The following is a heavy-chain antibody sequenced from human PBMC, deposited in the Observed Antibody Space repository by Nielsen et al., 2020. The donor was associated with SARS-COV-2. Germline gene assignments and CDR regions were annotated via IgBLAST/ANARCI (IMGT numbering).Heavy chain of an antibody. D-gene: IGHD2-21*02. V-gene: IGHV4-39*07. CDR2: IYYRGNT. Sequence: SETLSLTCSVSGGSITTTTYYWGWIRQPPGKGLEWIGSIYYRGNTYYNPSLKSRVAISADTSKNQFSLRLTSVTAADAAVYYCAGGPNPVTGTFYFDYWGQGILVTVSS. CDR1: GGSITTTTYY. J-gene: IGHJ4*02. CDR3: AGGPNPVTGTFYFDY.